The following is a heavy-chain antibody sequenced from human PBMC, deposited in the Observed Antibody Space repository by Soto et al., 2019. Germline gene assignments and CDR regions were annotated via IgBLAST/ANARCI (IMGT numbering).Heavy chain of an antibody. Sequence: GGSLRLSCAASGFTVSSNYMSWVRQAPGKGLEWVSVIYSGGSTYYSDSVKGRFTISRDNAKNTRYLQMNSLRAEDTAVYYCERILAGDSPDYWGQGTLVTVSS. CDR2: IYSGGST. D-gene: IGHD7-27*01. CDR3: ERILAGDSPDY. CDR1: GFTVSSNY. V-gene: IGHV3-53*01. J-gene: IGHJ4*02.